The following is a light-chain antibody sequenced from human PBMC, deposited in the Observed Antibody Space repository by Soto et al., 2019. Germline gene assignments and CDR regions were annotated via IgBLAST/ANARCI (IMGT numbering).Light chain of an antibody. CDR2: GAS. CDR1: QSIRTY. Sequence: IQMTQSPSSLSASIEDTVTITCRASQSIRTYLIWYQQKSGKAPKVLISGASSLQSGVPSRFTGTGSGTHFTLTISSRQPEDFATYYCQQSYSTLVTFGQGTKVDIK. V-gene: IGKV1-39*01. CDR3: QQSYSTLVT. J-gene: IGKJ1*01.